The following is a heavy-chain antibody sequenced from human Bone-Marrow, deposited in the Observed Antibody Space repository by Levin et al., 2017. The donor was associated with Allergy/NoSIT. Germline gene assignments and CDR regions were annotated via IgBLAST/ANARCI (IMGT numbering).Heavy chain of an antibody. CDR1: GFTFSSYG. CDR2: ISYDGSNK. CDR3: AKLERDY. V-gene: IGHV3-30*18. Sequence: PGGSLRLSCAASGFTFSSYGMHWVRQAPGKGLEWVAVISYDGSNKYYADSVKGRFTISRDNSKNTLYLQMNSLRAEDTAVYYCAKLERDYWGQGTLVTVSS. D-gene: IGHD1-1*01. J-gene: IGHJ4*02.